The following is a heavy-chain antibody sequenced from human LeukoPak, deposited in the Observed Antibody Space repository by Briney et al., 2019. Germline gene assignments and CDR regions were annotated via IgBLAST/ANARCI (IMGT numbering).Heavy chain of an antibody. V-gene: IGHV4-31*03. Sequence: PSQTLSLTCTVSGGSISSGGYYWSWIRQHPGKGLEWIGYIYCSGSTYYNPSLKSRVTISVDTSKNQFSLKLSSVTAADTAVYYCARDPSNSSGWYIYFDYWGQGTPVTVSS. J-gene: IGHJ4*02. CDR3: ARDPSNSSGWYIYFDY. CDR1: GGSISSGGYY. CDR2: IYCSGST. D-gene: IGHD6-19*01.